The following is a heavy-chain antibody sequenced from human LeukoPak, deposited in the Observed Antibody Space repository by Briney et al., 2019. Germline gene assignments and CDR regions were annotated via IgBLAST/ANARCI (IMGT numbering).Heavy chain of an antibody. Sequence: SQTLSLTCAISGDSVSSNSAAWNWIRQSPSRGLEWLGRTYYRSKWSNDYAVSVKSRITINPDTSKNQFFLQLNSVTPEDTAVYYCARGSAISVRTHDSWGQGTLVTVSS. V-gene: IGHV6-1*01. CDR3: ARGSAISVRTHDS. J-gene: IGHJ5*01. CDR1: GDSVSSNSAA. D-gene: IGHD2-21*01. CDR2: TYYRSKWSN.